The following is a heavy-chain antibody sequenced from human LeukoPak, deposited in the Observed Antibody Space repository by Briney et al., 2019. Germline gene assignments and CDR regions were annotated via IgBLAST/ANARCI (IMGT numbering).Heavy chain of an antibody. CDR2: ISWDGGST. CDR1: GFTFDDYT. J-gene: IGHJ4*02. CDR3: AKSYDSSGYYYFDY. Sequence: GGSLRLSFAASGFTFDDYTMHWVRQAPGKGLEWVSLISWDGGSTYYADSVKGRFTISRDNSKNSLYLQMNSLRTEDTALYYCAKSYDSSGYYYFDYWGQGTLVTVSS. D-gene: IGHD3-22*01. V-gene: IGHV3-43*01.